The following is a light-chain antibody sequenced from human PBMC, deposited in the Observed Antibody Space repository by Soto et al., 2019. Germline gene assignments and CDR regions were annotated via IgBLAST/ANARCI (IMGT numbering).Light chain of an antibody. CDR1: QSVSSS. V-gene: IGKV3-15*01. J-gene: IGKJ2*01. Sequence: EIVMTQSPATLSVSPGVRATLACRAIQSVSSSLAGYQQRPGQPPRLLIYRASTRATGIPARFGGSGSGTEFSLTISILQSEDFAVYYCQQYSTWPPRYTFGQGTKLAI. CDR2: RAS. CDR3: QQYSTWPPRYT.